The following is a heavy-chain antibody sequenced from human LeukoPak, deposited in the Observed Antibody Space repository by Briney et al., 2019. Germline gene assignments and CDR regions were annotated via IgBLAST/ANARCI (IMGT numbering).Heavy chain of an antibody. CDR1: GYTFTSYG. CDR2: ISAYNGNT. Sequence: ASVKVSCKASGYTFTSYGISWVRQAPGQGLEWMGWISAYNGNTNYAQKLQGRVTMTTDTSTSTAYMELRSQRSDDTAVYYCARGRDIVVVVAATDAFDIWGQGTMVTVSS. J-gene: IGHJ3*02. D-gene: IGHD2-15*01. CDR3: ARGRDIVVVVAATDAFDI. V-gene: IGHV1-18*01.